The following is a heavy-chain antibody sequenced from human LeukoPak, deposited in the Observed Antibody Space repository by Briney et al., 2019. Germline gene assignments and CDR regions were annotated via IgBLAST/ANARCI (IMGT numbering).Heavy chain of an antibody. CDR3: ARVGSNMARGPYGMDV. Sequence: GGSLRLSCAASGFTFSSYSMNWVRQAPGKGLEWVSSISSSSSYIYYADSVKGRFTISRDNAKNSLYLQMNSLRAEDTAVYYCARVGSNMARGPYGMDVWGKGTTVTVSS. J-gene: IGHJ6*04. V-gene: IGHV3-21*01. D-gene: IGHD3-10*01. CDR2: ISSSSSYI. CDR1: GFTFSSYS.